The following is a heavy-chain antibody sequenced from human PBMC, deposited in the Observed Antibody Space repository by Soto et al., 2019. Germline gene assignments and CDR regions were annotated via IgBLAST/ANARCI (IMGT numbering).Heavy chain of an antibody. CDR3: ARIIVGAAVLYYVMAV. V-gene: IGHV5-51*01. Sequence: GESMKISCKGSGYSFTSYWIGWVRQMPGKGLEWMGIIYPGDSDTRYSPSFQGQVTISADKSISTAYLQWSSLKASDTAMYYCARIIVGAAVLYYVMAVCGQGTTVIVSS. J-gene: IGHJ6*02. D-gene: IGHD1-26*01. CDR1: GYSFTSYW. CDR2: IYPGDSDT.